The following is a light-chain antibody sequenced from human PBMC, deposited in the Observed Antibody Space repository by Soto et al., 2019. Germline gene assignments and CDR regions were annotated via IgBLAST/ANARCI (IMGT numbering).Light chain of an antibody. J-gene: IGKJ1*01. V-gene: IGKV3-20*01. CDR3: QQYGSSPPRT. CDR2: GAS. Sequence: EIVLTQSPGTLSLSPGERATLSCRASESVSSSYLAWYQQKPGQAPRLLIYGASTRATGIPDRFSGSGSGTDFTLTISRLDPEDFAVYYCQQYGSSPPRTFGQGTKVEIK. CDR1: ESVSSSY.